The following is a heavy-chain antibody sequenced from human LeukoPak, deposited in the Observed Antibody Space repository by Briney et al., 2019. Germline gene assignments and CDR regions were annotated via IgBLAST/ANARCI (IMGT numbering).Heavy chain of an antibody. CDR3: TRDSGTTGEVKFDP. V-gene: IGHV4-39*07. CDR2: IYYTGNT. D-gene: IGHD3-10*01. Sequence: PSETLSLTCSVSGDSIIGYYWGWIRQPPGKGLEWIGNIYYTGNTYYNSSLKSRVTISLDTSKNQFSLKMSSVTAADTAVYYCTRDSGTTGEVKFDPWGQGTLVAVSS. CDR1: GDSIIGYY. J-gene: IGHJ5*02.